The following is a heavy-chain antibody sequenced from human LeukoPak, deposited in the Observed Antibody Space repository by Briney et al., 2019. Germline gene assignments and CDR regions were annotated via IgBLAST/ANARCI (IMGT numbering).Heavy chain of an antibody. V-gene: IGHV4-59*01. Sequence: SETLSLTCTVSGGSISSYYWSWIRQPPGKGLEWLGYIYYSGSTNFNPSLKSRVTISVDTSKNQFSLKLSSVTAADTAVYYCARRISGGLGYYYMDVWGKGTTVTVSS. CDR2: IYYSGST. CDR1: GGSISSYY. CDR3: ARRISGGLGYYYMDV. D-gene: IGHD3-16*01. J-gene: IGHJ6*03.